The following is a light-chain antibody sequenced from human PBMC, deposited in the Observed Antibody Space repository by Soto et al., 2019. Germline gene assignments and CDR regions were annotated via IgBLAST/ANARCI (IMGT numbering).Light chain of an antibody. CDR2: DAS. Sequence: DIQMTQSPSTLSVSVGDRVTIACRASQSISSWLAWYQQKPGKAPKPLIYDASSLESGVPSRFSGSGSGTEFTLTISSLQPDDFATYYCQQYNSYSRTFGQGTKVDIK. CDR1: QSISSW. V-gene: IGKV1-5*01. CDR3: QQYNSYSRT. J-gene: IGKJ1*01.